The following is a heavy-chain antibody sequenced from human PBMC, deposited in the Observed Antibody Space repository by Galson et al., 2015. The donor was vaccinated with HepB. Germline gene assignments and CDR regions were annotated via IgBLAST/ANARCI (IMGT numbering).Heavy chain of an antibody. J-gene: IGHJ4*02. V-gene: IGHV3-7*03. CDR3: ARADALRPVDY. CDR1: GFTFSSYW. CDR2: INKDGNDK. Sequence: SLRLSCAASGFTFSSYWMSWVRQAPGKGLEWVANINKDGNDKYYVDSVEGRFTVSRDNAKNSLYLQMNSLRVEDTALYYCARADALRPVDYWRQGTLITVSS.